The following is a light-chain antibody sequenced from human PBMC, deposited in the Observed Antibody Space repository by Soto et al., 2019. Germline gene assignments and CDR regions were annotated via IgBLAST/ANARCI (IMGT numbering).Light chain of an antibody. CDR3: QQYGSSPA. Sequence: EIVLTQSPGTLSLSPGERATLSCRASQRVSSSYLAWYQQKPGQAPRLLIYGASSRASGFPDRFSGGGSGTAFTLTISRLEPEDFAGYYCQQYGSSPAFGQGTKVEI. J-gene: IGKJ1*01. CDR1: QRVSSSY. V-gene: IGKV3-20*01. CDR2: GAS.